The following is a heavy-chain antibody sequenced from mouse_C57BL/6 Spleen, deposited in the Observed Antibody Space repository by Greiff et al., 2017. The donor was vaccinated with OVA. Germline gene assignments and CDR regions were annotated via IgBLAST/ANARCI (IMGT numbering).Heavy chain of an antibody. V-gene: IGHV1-64*01. CDR3: ARVTTVVAPYAMDY. D-gene: IGHD1-1*01. Sequence: HVQLQPPWAELVKPGASVKLSCKASGYTFTSYWLHWVKQRPGQGLEWIGMIHPNSGSTNYNEKFKSKATLTVYKSFSTAYMQLSSLTSEDSAVYYCARVTTVVAPYAMDYWGQGTSGTVSS. CDR1: GYTFTSYW. CDR2: IHPNSGST. J-gene: IGHJ4*01.